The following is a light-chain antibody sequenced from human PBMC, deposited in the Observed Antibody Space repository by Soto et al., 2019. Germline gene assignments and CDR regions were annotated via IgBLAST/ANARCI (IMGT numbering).Light chain of an antibody. CDR2: ANK. Sequence: QSVLTQSPSVSGAPGQTVVISCSGSSSNIGAPYDVNWYRQIPGTAPKLVIYANKNRPSGVPDRFSGSKSGTSASLAITGLQADDEADYYCQSYDGGLSGYVFGTGTQLTVL. CDR3: QSYDGGLSGYV. J-gene: IGLJ1*01. V-gene: IGLV1-40*01. CDR1: SSNIGAPYD.